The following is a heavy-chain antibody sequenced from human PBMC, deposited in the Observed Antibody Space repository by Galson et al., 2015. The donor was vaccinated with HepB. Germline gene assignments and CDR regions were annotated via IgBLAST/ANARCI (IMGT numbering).Heavy chain of an antibody. Sequence: QSGAEVKKPGESLKISCKASGYSFTNYWIGWVRQKPGKGLEWMGLISGSDSDTRYGPSFQGQVTISVDKSISTAYLQWSSLEASDTAMYYCARHVGRDGYSHDYWGQGTLVTVS. CDR1: GYSFTNYW. V-gene: IGHV5-51*01. D-gene: IGHD3-22*01. CDR3: ARHVGRDGYSHDY. CDR2: ISGSDSDT. J-gene: IGHJ4*02.